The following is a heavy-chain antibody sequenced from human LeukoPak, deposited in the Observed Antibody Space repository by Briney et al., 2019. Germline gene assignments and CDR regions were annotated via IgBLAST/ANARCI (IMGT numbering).Heavy chain of an antibody. CDR3: ARDYGSGSFSFDY. V-gene: IGHV1-2*02. Sequence: ASVKVSCKASGYTFTGYYMHWVGQAHGQGLEWMGWINPNSGGTNYAQKFQGRVTMTRDTSISTAYMELSRLRSDDTAVYYCARDYGSGSFSFDYWGRGTLVTASS. CDR2: INPNSGGT. CDR1: GYTFTGYY. D-gene: IGHD3-10*01. J-gene: IGHJ4*02.